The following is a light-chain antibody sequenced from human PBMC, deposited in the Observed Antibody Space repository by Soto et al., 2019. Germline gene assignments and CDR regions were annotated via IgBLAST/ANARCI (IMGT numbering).Light chain of an antibody. CDR3: SSYSTTTTLGYV. CDR2: DVT. J-gene: IGLJ1*01. Sequence: QSGLTQPASVSGSPGQSITIYCTGSSSDIGAYNYVSWYQQLPGKAPKVLIYDVTNRPAGVSDRFSGSRSYNTASLTISGLQTEDEAVYYCSSYSTTTTLGYVFGTGTKVTV. CDR1: SSDIGAYNY. V-gene: IGLV2-14*03.